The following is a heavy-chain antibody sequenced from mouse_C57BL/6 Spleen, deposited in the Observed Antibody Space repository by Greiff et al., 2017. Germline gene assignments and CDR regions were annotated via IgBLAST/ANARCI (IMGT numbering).Heavy chain of an antibody. CDR3: ARHENGNHPFAD. CDR1: GFTFSSYG. V-gene: IGHV5-6*01. Sequence: EVMLVESGGDLVKPGGSLKLSCAASGFTFSSYGTSWVRQTSDQRLEWVATFSSCGSYTYYQSSVKGRFTISRYNAKNTLYLQMCSLKSEDTAMYYCARHENGNHPFADWGQGTLVTVSA. CDR2: FSSCGSYT. J-gene: IGHJ3*01. D-gene: IGHD2-1*01.